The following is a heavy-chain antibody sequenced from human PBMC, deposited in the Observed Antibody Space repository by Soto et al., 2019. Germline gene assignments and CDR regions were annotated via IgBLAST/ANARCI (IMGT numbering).Heavy chain of an antibody. Sequence: EVQVLDSGGGLVQPGGSLRLSCAASGFTFYNYAMGWVRQAPGKGQEWVSAITGTGSDTYYVDSVKGRFTISRDNSENTLYLQMNSLRAEDTAIYYYAKLGSSSWSPHYYFDYWGQGTLVTVSS. CDR1: GFTFYNYA. D-gene: IGHD2-2*01. CDR2: ITGTGSDT. V-gene: IGHV3-23*01. J-gene: IGHJ4*02. CDR3: AKLGSSSWSPHYYFDY.